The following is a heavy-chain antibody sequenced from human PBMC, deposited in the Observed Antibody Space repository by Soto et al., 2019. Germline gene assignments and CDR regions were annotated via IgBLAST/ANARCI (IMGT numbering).Heavy chain of an antibody. CDR2: IYYSEST. Sequence: SETLSLTCTVSGGSISSGGYYWSWIRQHPGKGLEWIGYIYYSESTYYNPSLKSRVTISVDTSKNQFSLKLSSVTAADTAVYYCARVQWLVDFPHYYFDYWGQGTLVTVSS. CDR1: GGSISSGGYY. CDR3: ARVQWLVDFPHYYFDY. V-gene: IGHV4-31*03. J-gene: IGHJ4*02. D-gene: IGHD6-19*01.